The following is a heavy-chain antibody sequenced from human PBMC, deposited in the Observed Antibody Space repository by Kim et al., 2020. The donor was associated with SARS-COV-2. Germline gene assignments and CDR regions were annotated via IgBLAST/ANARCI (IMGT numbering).Heavy chain of an antibody. CDR2: IIPIFGTA. J-gene: IGHJ4*02. CDR3: AREGANDYGDYVYYFDY. CDR1: GGTFSSYA. V-gene: IGHV1-69*13. Sequence: SVKVSCKASGGTFSSYAISWVRQAPGQGLEWMGGIIPIFGTANYAQKFQGRVTITADESTSTAYMELSSLRSEDTAVYYCAREGANDYGDYVYYFDYWGQGTLVTVSS. D-gene: IGHD4-17*01.